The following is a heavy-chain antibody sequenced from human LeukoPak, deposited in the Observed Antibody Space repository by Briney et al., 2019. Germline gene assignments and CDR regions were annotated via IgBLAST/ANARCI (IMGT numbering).Heavy chain of an antibody. CDR1: GFSFSSYG. Sequence: PGGSLRLSCVASGFSFSSYGMHWVRQTPGKGLEWVAFIRYDATKEFYADSVKSRFTISRDNAKNSLYLQMNSLRAEDTAVYYCARDLLMSLAYCGGDCYRGDYWGQGTLVTVSS. CDR3: ARDLLMSLAYCGGDCYRGDY. D-gene: IGHD2-21*02. J-gene: IGHJ4*02. CDR2: IRYDATKE. V-gene: IGHV3-30*02.